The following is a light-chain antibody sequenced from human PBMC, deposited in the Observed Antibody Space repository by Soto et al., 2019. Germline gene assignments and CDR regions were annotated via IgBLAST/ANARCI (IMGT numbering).Light chain of an antibody. CDR2: GAS. CDR1: QSVSSN. Sequence: EIVLTQSPDTLSVSPGERATLSCRASQSVSSNLAWYQQKPGQAPRLLIYGASSRATGIPDRFSGSGSGTDFTHTISRLEPEDFAVYYCQQYGSSPWTFGQGTKVDIK. V-gene: IGKV3-20*01. CDR3: QQYGSSPWT. J-gene: IGKJ1*01.